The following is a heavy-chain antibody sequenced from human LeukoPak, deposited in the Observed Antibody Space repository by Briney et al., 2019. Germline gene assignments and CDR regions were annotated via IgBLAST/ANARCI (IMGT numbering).Heavy chain of an antibody. CDR1: GYTFTGYY. Sequence: ASVKVSCKASGYTFTGYYMYWVRQAPGQGLERMGWINPNSGGTNYAQKFQGRVTMTGDTSISTAYMELSRLRSDDTAVYYCARYDQDDISGYLDYWGQGTLVTVSS. V-gene: IGHV1-2*02. CDR3: ARYDQDDISGYLDY. D-gene: IGHD3-22*01. CDR2: INPNSGGT. J-gene: IGHJ4*02.